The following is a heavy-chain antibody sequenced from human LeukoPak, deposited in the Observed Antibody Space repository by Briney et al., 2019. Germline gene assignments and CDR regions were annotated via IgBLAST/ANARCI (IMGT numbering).Heavy chain of an antibody. V-gene: IGHV4-59*02. Sequence: SETLSLTCTVSGGSVSSYYWSWIRQPPGKGLEWIGYIYYSGSTNYNPSLKSRVTISVDTSKNQFSLKLSSVTAADTAVYHCARDNWNYGSSMDFWGQGTTVTVSS. J-gene: IGHJ6*02. CDR1: GGSVSSYY. CDR2: IYYSGST. CDR3: ARDNWNYGSSMDF. D-gene: IGHD1-7*01.